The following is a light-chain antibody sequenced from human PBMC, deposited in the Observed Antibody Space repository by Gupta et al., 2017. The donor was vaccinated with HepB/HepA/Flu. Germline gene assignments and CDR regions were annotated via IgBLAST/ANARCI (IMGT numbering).Light chain of an antibody. CDR1: QSISTW. CDR2: KAS. Sequence: DIQMTQSPSTLSASVGDSVTITCRASQSISTWLAWYQQRPGNAPNLLIYKASTLQSGVPSRFSGSGSGTDFTLTISSLQPDDSATYSCQQYKTYSGTFGGGTKVEIK. J-gene: IGKJ4*01. V-gene: IGKV1-5*03. CDR3: QQYKTYSGT.